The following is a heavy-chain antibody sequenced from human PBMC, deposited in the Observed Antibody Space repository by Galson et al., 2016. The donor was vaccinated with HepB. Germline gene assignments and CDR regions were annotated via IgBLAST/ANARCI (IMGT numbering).Heavy chain of an antibody. CDR3: ASPVPLGD. CDR1: GFIVSTNY. Sequence: SLRLSCAASGFIVSTNYMTWVRQAPGKGLEWVSIIYSSGDTYYADSVPGRFTISRDNSKNTLYLQMNSLRVEDTAVYYCASPVPLGDWGQGTLVTVSS. CDR2: IYSSGDT. V-gene: IGHV3-53*01. J-gene: IGHJ4*02. D-gene: IGHD2-21*01.